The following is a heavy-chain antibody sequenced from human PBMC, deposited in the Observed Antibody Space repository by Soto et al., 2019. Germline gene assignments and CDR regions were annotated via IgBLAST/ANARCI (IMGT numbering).Heavy chain of an antibody. Sequence: QVQLVQSGAEVKKPGASVKVSCKASGYTFTSYAMHWVRQAPGQRLEWMGWINAGNGNTKYSQKFQGRVTITRDTSASTAYMELSSLRSEDTAVYYCARPELERRGWYFDLWGRGTLVTVSS. CDR1: GYTFTSYA. V-gene: IGHV1-3*01. CDR3: ARPELERRGWYFDL. CDR2: INAGNGNT. J-gene: IGHJ2*01. D-gene: IGHD1-1*01.